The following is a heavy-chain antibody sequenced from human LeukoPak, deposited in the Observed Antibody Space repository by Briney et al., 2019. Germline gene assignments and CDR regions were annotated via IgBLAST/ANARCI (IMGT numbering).Heavy chain of an antibody. CDR3: AKLYSSSSLDY. Sequence: GGSLRLSCAASGFTFSSYGMHWVRQAPGKGLEWVAFIRYDGSNKYYADSVKGRFTISRDNSKNTLYLQMNSLRAEDTAVYYCAKLYSSSSLDYWGRGTLVTVSS. CDR2: IRYDGSNK. V-gene: IGHV3-30*02. CDR1: GFTFSSYG. J-gene: IGHJ4*02. D-gene: IGHD6-13*01.